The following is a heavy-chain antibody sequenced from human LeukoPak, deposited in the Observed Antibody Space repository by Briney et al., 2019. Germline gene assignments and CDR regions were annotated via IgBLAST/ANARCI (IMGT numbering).Heavy chain of an antibody. J-gene: IGHJ4*02. V-gene: IGHV3-74*01. CDR2: IDSFGNTM. CDR1: GFTFSSHW. CDR3: AKDSASPWIRLFDY. Sequence: GGSLRLSCEASGFTFSSHWMHWVRQDPGRGLLWVSRIDSFGNTMGYADFVKGRFIISRDNAKNTLYLEMNSLRAEDTAVYYCAKDSASPWIRLFDYWGQGTLVTVSS. D-gene: IGHD5-18*01.